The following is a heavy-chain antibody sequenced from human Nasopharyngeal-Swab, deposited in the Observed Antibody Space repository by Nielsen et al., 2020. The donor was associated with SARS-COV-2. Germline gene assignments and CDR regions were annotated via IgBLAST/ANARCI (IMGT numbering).Heavy chain of an antibody. J-gene: IGHJ3*02. CDR1: GFTFRSYP. CDR2: ISYDGSNK. D-gene: IGHD3-9*01. CDR3: ARDEAYDILTGDAFDI. V-gene: IGHV3-30-3*01. Sequence: SSAASGFTFRSYPMHWVRHAPGQGLEWVAVISYDGSNKYYADSVKGRFTISRDNSKNTLYLQMNSLRAEDTAVYYRARDEAYDILTGDAFDIWGQGTMVTVSS.